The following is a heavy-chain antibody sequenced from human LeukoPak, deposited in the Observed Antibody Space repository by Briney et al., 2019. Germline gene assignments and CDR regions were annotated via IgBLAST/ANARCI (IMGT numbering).Heavy chain of an antibody. V-gene: IGHV3-53*01. CDR2: IYTGGTT. CDR3: ASEGRFQSFDY. J-gene: IGHJ4*02. Sequence: AGGSLRLSCAASGFSVGSNYMSWVRQAPGKGLEWVSVIYTGGTTHYAESVMGRFTISRDDSHNTVHLHMSGLRAEDTAVYYCASEGRFQSFDYWGQGTLVAVSS. CDR1: GFSVGSNY.